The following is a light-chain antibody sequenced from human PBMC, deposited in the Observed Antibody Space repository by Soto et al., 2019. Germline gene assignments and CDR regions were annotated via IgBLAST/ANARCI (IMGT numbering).Light chain of an antibody. V-gene: IGKV1-16*02. Sequence: DIQMTQSPSSLSASVGDRVTITCRASQDLTNGLAWFQQKPGKAAKPLIYDISILQNGVPSKFSGSGSGTDFTLTINSLQPEDFATYYCQQYNDFPFTFGPGTKVDIK. J-gene: IGKJ3*01. CDR1: QDLTNG. CDR3: QQYNDFPFT. CDR2: DIS.